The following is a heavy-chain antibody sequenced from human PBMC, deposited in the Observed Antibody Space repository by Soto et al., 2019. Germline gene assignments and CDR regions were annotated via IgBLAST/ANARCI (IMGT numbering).Heavy chain of an antibody. J-gene: IGHJ4*02. CDR1: RLPFKSYN. CDR2: ISVDEGTK. V-gene: IGHV3-30-3*01. D-gene: IGHD3-10*01. CDR3: AREGRFGSYIDY. Sequence: GGSMRLSCAACRLPFKSYNMYWVRQAPGKGLEWVALISVDEGTKNYADSVKGRFTVSRDNSENNLSLQKNSLRPEDTAVYFCAREGRFGSYIDYWGQGTLVTVSS.